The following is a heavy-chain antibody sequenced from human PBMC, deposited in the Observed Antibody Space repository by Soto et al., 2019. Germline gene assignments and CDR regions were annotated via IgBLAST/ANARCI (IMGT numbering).Heavy chain of an antibody. D-gene: IGHD6-13*01. Sequence: PGESLKISCKGSGYSFTSYWIGWVRQMPGKGLEWMGIIYPGDSDTRYSPSFQGQVTISADKSISTAYLQWSSLKASDTAMYYCARIRTIAAATGGRFDPWGQGTLVTVA. V-gene: IGHV5-51*03. CDR3: ARIRTIAAATGGRFDP. CDR2: IYPGDSDT. J-gene: IGHJ5*02. CDR1: GYSFTSYW.